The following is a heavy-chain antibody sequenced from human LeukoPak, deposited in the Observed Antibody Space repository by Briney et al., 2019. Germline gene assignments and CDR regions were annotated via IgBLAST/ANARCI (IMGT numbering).Heavy chain of an antibody. J-gene: IGHJ4*02. V-gene: IGHV7-4-1*02. CDR2: IHPSTGNP. D-gene: IGHD3-16*02. CDR1: GYSFTNYA. CDR3: ARAFQSLGGLSLPDY. Sequence: ASVKVSCKASGYSFTNYAMNWVRQAPGQGLEWMGWIHPSTGNPAYAQGFAGRFVFSLDTSVSTTYLQISSLKADDTAVYFCARAFQSLGGLSLPDYWGQGTLVTVSS.